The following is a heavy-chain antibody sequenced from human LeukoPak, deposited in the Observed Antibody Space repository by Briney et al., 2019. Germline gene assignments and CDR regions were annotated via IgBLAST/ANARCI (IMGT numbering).Heavy chain of an antibody. J-gene: IGHJ4*02. V-gene: IGHV3-74*01. Sequence: GGSLRLSCVASGFTFSNYWIHWVRQVPGKGLVWVSRTSPDGRSTTYADSVKGRFTISRDNAKNTLFLQMNSLRAEDTAVYYCARGSAYCSGGSCYSGLDDWGQGTLVTVSS. D-gene: IGHD2-15*01. CDR3: ARGSAYCSGGSCYSGLDD. CDR2: TSPDGRST. CDR1: GFTFSNYW.